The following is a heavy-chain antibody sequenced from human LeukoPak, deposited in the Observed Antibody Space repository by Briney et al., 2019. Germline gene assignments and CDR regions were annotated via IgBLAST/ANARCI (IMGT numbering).Heavy chain of an antibody. J-gene: IGHJ4*02. D-gene: IGHD5-18*01. Sequence: SETLSLXCTVSGGSISSTSYYWGWIRQPPEKGLEWIGSIYYRGNTYYNPSFKSRVTMSVDTSKNQFSLKLSSVTSADTAVYYCARRAYNYGMYYFDYWGQGTLVTVSS. CDR1: GGSISSTSYY. V-gene: IGHV4-39*01. CDR3: ARRAYNYGMYYFDY. CDR2: IYYRGNT.